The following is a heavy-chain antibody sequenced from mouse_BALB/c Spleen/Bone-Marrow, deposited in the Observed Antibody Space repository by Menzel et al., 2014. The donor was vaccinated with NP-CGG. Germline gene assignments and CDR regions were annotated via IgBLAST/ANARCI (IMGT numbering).Heavy chain of an antibody. J-gene: IGHJ3*01. V-gene: IGHV1-61*01. CDR1: GYSFTSYW. CDR2: IHPSDTET. CDR3: ARLEGNYGSTFAY. D-gene: IGHD1-1*01. Sequence: QVQLQQSGAELVRPGASVKLSCKASGYSFTSYWMNWVKQRPGHGLEWIGMIHPSDTETRLNQRFKDKATLTVDKSSSTAYMQLNSPTSEDSAVYYCARLEGNYGSTFAYWGQVTLVTVSA.